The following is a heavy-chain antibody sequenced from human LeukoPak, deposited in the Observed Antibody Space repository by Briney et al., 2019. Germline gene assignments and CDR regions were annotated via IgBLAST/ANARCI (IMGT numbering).Heavy chain of an antibody. Sequence: GGSLRLSCAASGFTVSSNYMTWVRQAPGKGLEWVSVIYSGGSTYYADSGKGRFTISRDNSKNTLYLQMNSLRVEDTAVYYCARFFCSGGNCYSGYYYAMDVWGQGTTVTVSS. J-gene: IGHJ6*02. CDR2: IYSGGST. CDR1: GFTVSSNY. D-gene: IGHD2-15*01. V-gene: IGHV3-53*01. CDR3: ARFFCSGGNCYSGYYYAMDV.